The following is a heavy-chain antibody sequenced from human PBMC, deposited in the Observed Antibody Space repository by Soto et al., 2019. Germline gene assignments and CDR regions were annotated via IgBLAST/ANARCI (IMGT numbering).Heavy chain of an antibody. D-gene: IGHD1-1*01. J-gene: IGHJ4*02. CDR2: IKSKGDGGAR. CDR3: VEGWNDF. V-gene: IGHV3-15*01. Sequence: EVHMVQSGGDLVKPGGSRRRSCGTSGFMFSSAWMNWVRQAPGKGLEWVARIKSKGDGGARDYAAPVKGRFTISRDDSKNTVHLQMHSLSAEDTAVYYCVEGWNDFWGQGTLVTVSS. CDR1: GFMFSSAW.